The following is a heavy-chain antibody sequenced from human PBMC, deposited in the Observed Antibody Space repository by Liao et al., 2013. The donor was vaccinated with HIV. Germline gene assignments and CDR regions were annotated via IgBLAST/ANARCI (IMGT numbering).Heavy chain of an antibody. CDR1: GGSISSGSYY. Sequence: QVQLQESGPGLVKPSQTLSLTCTVSGGSISSGSYYWSWIRQPAGKGLEWIGRIYTSGSTNYNPSLKSRVTMSVDTSKNQFSLKLSSVTAADTAVYYCARICGGNISCVGDYWGQGTLVTVSS. CDR2: IYTSGST. J-gene: IGHJ4*02. V-gene: IGHV4-61*02. CDR3: ARICGGNISCVGDY. D-gene: IGHD2-2*01.